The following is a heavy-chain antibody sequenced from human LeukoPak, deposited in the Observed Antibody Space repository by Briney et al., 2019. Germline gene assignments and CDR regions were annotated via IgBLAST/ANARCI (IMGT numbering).Heavy chain of an antibody. D-gene: IGHD4-17*01. V-gene: IGHV3-23*01. Sequence: GGALRLSCAASGFTFSSYAMSWVRQAPGKGLEWVSAISGSGGSTYYADSVKGRFTISRDNSQNTLYLHMTSLRAEDKAVYYCAKDRGADYGDYAYYYYYYGMDVWGQGTTVPVS. CDR2: ISGSGGST. CDR1: GFTFSSYA. CDR3: AKDRGADYGDYAYYYYYYGMDV. J-gene: IGHJ6*02.